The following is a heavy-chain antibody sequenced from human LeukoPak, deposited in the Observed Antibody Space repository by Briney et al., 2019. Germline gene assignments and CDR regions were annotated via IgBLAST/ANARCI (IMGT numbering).Heavy chain of an antibody. V-gene: IGHV3-15*01. J-gene: IGHJ6*02. CDR1: GFTFSNAW. CDR3: TTDQTPPTVTTDYYYYGMDV. Sequence: GGSLRLSCAASGFTFSNAWMSWVRQAPGKGLEWVGRIKSKTDGGTTDYAAPVKGRFTISRDDSKNTLYLQMNSLKTEDTAVYYCTTDQTPPTVTTDYYYYGMDVWGQGTTVTVSS. D-gene: IGHD4-17*01. CDR2: IKSKTDGGTT.